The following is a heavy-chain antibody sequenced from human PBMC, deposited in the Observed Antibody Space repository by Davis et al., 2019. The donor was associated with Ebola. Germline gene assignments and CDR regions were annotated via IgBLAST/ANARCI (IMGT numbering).Heavy chain of an antibody. D-gene: IGHD1-26*01. J-gene: IGHJ6*02. CDR3: ARGRPTHSGSYSTYYYYYGMDV. Sequence: MPGGSLRLSCTIYGGSFSGYYWSWIRQPPGKGLEWLGEVSHSGYSNYNPSLKSRVTMSVDMSKNQFSLTLTSVSAADTAVYYCARGRPTHSGSYSTYYYYYGMDVWGQGTTVTVSS. CDR1: GGSFSGYY. CDR2: VSHSGYS. V-gene: IGHV4-34*01.